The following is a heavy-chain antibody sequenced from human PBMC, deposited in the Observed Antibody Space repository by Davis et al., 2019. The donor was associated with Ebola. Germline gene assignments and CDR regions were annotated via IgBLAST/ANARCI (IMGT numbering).Heavy chain of an antibody. J-gene: IGHJ3*02. V-gene: IGHV1-69*04. Sequence: SVKVSCKASGYTFTTYGISWVRQAPGQGLEWMGRITPVLDRANYAPKFQDRFTITADTSTGTVYMELNSLRSEDTAVYYCARVGTTSPRRSFDIWGQGTLVTVSS. CDR2: ITPVLDRA. D-gene: IGHD1-1*01. CDR3: ARVGTTSPRRSFDI. CDR1: GYTFTTYG.